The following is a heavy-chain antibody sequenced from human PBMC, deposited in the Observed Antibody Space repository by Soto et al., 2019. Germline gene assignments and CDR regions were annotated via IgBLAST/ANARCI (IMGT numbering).Heavy chain of an antibody. Sequence: QVQLQQWGAGLLKPSETLCLTCAVCGGSFTDYYWTWIRQPPGKGLEWIGEINHSGSTNYNPSLKNRVTISLDTSKNQFSLKVNSVTAADTAVYFCARVRARLLSHAFDFWGQGTLVTVSS. CDR1: GGSFTDYY. J-gene: IGHJ3*01. CDR3: ARVRARLLSHAFDF. V-gene: IGHV4-34*01. D-gene: IGHD3-16*02. CDR2: INHSGST.